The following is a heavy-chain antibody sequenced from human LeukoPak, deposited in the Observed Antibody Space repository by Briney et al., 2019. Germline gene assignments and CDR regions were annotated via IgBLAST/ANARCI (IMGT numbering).Heavy chain of an antibody. CDR1: GGSISSYY. V-gene: IGHV4-59*01. J-gene: IGHJ6*03. CDR2: IYYSGST. CDR3: ARAQNDYVWGRYHPLYYMDV. D-gene: IGHD3-16*02. Sequence: PSETLSLTCTVSGGSISSYYWSWIRQPPGKGLEWIGYIYYSGSTNYNPSLKSRVTISVDTSKNQFSLKLSSVTAADTAVYYCARAQNDYVWGRYHPLYYMDVWGKGTTVTISS.